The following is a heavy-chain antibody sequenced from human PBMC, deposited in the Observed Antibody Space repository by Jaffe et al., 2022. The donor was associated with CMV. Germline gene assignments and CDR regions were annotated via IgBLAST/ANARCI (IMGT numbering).Heavy chain of an antibody. J-gene: IGHJ4*02. Sequence: QVQLVQSGAEVKKPGSSVKVSCKASGGTFSSYAISWVRQAPGQGLEWMGRIIPILGIANYAQKFQGRVTITADKSTSTAYMELSSLRSEDTAVYYCARVHGYYYGSGSYYSEYYFDYWGQGTLVTVSS. CDR1: GGTFSSYA. CDR3: ARVHGYYYGSGSYYSEYYFDY. D-gene: IGHD3-10*01. CDR2: IIPILGIA. V-gene: IGHV1-69*09.